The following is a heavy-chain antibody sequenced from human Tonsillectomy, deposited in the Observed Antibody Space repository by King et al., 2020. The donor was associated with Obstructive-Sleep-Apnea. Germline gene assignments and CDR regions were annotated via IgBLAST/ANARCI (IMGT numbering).Heavy chain of an antibody. D-gene: IGHD5-18*01. CDR2: IYYSGST. J-gene: IGHJ4*02. Sequence: QLQESGPGLVKPSETLSRTCTVSGGSISNYYWSWIRQPPGKGLEWIAYIYYSGSTNYNPSHKSRVSISVDTSKNQFSLKLSSVTAADTAVYYCARPADVDTAMGPFDYWGQGTLVTVSS. CDR1: GGSISNYY. CDR3: ARPADVDTAMGPFDY. V-gene: IGHV4-59*08.